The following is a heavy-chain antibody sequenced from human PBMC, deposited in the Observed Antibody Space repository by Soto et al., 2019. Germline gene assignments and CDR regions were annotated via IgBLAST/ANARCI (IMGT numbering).Heavy chain of an antibody. J-gene: IGHJ4*02. V-gene: IGHV2-5*05. CDR2: IYWDDDD. Sequence: SGPTLVNPTQTLTLTCTLSGFSIASSGVGVAWVRRSPGQGLEWLALIYWDDDDRYGPSLRNRLSISKDTSKNQVVLTMTDMAPSDTATYYFAHPASVGDRYFDYWGQGIQVTVSS. CDR1: GFSIASSGVG. D-gene: IGHD1-26*01. CDR3: AHPASVGDRYFDY.